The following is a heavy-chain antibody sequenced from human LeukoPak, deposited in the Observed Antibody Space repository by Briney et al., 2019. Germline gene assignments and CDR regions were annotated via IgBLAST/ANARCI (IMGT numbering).Heavy chain of an antibody. J-gene: IGHJ3*02. V-gene: IGHV3-9*01. CDR2: ISWNSGSI. CDR1: GFTFDDYA. CDR3: AKDIYPDEGYCSGGSCYSDAFDI. D-gene: IGHD2-15*01. Sequence: GGSLRLSCAASGFTFDDYAMHWVRHAPGKGLEWVSGISWNSGSIGYADSVKGRFTISRDNAKNSLYLQMNSLRAEDTALYYCAKDIYPDEGYCSGGSCYSDAFDIWGQGTMVTVSS.